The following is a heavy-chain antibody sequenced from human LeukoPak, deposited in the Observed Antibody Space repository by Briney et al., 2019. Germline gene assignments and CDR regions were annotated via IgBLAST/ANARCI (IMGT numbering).Heavy chain of an antibody. J-gene: IGHJ4*02. Sequence: KPSETLSLTCAVSGGSISTYYWSWIRQPPGKGLEWIGYIHYSGSTKYNPSLKSRVTISVDTSKNQFSLKLSSVTAADTAVYYCARGGYYDILTGYPFDYWGQGTLVTVSS. D-gene: IGHD3-9*01. V-gene: IGHV4-59*12. CDR2: IHYSGST. CDR3: ARGGYYDILTGYPFDY. CDR1: GGSISTYY.